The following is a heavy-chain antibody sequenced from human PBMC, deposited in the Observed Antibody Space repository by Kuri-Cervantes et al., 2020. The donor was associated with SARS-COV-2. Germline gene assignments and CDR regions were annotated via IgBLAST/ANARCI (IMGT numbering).Heavy chain of an antibody. V-gene: IGHV1-18*04. D-gene: IGHD4-17*01. J-gene: IGHJ6*02. CDR2: ISAYNGNT. CDR3: AGGFDYGDYPYYYGMDV. CDR1: GYTFTSYG. Sequence: ASVKVSCKASGYTFTSYGISWVRQAPGQGLEWMGWISAYNGNTNYAQKLQGRVTMTTDTSTSTAYMELRSLRSDDTAIYYCAGGFDYGDYPYYYGMDVWGQGTLVTVSS.